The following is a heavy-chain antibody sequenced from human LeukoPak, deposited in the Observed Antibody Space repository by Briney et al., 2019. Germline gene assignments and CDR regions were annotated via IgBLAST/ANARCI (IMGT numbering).Heavy chain of an antibody. CDR1: GGSISSGSYY. CDR3: ARAPRTYYYGSGSYPYYMDV. D-gene: IGHD3-10*01. CDR2: IYYSGST. J-gene: IGHJ6*03. V-gene: IGHV4-61*10. Sequence: PSQTLSLTCTVSGGSISSGSYYWSWIRQPAGKGLEWIGYIYYSGSTNYNPSLKSRVTISVDTSKNQFSLKLSSVTAADTAVYYCARAPRTYYYGSGSYPYYMDVWGKGTTVTISS.